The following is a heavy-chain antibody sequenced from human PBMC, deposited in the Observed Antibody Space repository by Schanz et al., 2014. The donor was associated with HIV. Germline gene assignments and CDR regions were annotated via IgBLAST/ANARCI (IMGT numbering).Heavy chain of an antibody. CDR1: GFTFSSYG. CDR2: ISDRSDYL. CDR3: ARVHSASSRFRYLFGMDV. V-gene: IGHV3-21*01. Sequence: VQVVESGGGVVQPGRSLRLSCAASGFTFSSYGMHWVRQAPGKGLEWVSSISDRSDYLHYADSVKGRFTISRDNAKNTLYLQMNSLRAEDSAVYFCARVHSASSRFRYLFGMDVWGRGTTVIVSS. J-gene: IGHJ6*02. D-gene: IGHD1-26*01.